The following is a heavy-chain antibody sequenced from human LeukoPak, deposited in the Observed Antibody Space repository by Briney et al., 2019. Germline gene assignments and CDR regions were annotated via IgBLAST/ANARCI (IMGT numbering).Heavy chain of an antibody. CDR2: ISWNSGSI. D-gene: IGHD2-2*01. CDR1: GFTFDDYA. Sequence: SLRLSCAASGFTFDDYAMHWVRQAPGKGLEWVSGISWNSGSIGYADSVKGRFTISRDNAKNSLYLQMNSLRAEDTALYYCAKDMEDIVVVPAFDPWGQGTLVTVSS. V-gene: IGHV3-9*01. CDR3: AKDMEDIVVVPAFDP. J-gene: IGHJ5*02.